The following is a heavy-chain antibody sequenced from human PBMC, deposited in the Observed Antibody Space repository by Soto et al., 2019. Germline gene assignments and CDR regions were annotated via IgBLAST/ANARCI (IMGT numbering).Heavy chain of an antibody. V-gene: IGHV3-33*01. J-gene: IGHJ4*02. CDR1: GFTFSTYG. Sequence: QVHLVESGGGVVQPGRSLRLSCAASGFTFSTYGMHWVRQAPGKGLEWVALIWNHGREDSYADSVKGRITISRDNSKNALYLQMNSLRADGTAVYYCVRGPWLVGDVTSFDYWGQGTLVTVSS. CDR3: VRGPWLVGDVTSFDY. CDR2: IWNHGRED. D-gene: IGHD6-19*01.